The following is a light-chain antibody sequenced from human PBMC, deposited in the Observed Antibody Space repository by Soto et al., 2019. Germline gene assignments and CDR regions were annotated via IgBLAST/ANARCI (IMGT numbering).Light chain of an antibody. CDR3: SSYTSTNTPYV. Sequence: QSVLPQTPSVSGSPGQSITISCTGSSSDVGAYNFVSWYQHHPGRAPKLILYEVTTRPSGVSSRFSGSKSGNTASLTISGLQADDEATYYCSSYTSTNTPYVFGTGTKLTVL. CDR1: SSDVGAYNF. V-gene: IGLV2-14*01. J-gene: IGLJ1*01. CDR2: EVT.